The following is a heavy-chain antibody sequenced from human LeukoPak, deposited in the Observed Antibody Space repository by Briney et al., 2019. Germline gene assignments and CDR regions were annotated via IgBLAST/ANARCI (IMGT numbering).Heavy chain of an antibody. CDR3: ARDIIDFWSGYPYYYMDV. CDR1: GGSISSGDYY. D-gene: IGHD3-3*01. J-gene: IGHJ6*03. CDR2: IYYSGST. V-gene: IGHV4-30-4*08. Sequence: SQTLSLTCTVSGGSISSGDYYWRWIRQPRGKGLEWIVYIYYSGSTYYNPSLKSRVTISVDTSKNQFSLKLSSVTAADTAVYYCARDIIDFWSGYPYYYMDVWGKGTTVTVSS.